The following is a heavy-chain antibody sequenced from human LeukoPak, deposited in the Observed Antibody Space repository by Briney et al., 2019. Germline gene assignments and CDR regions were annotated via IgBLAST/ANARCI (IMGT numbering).Heavy chain of an antibody. CDR1: GYTLTELS. CDR2: FDPEDGET. D-gene: IGHD3-10*01. V-gene: IGHV1-24*01. J-gene: IGHJ4*02. CDR3: AIIPIHQSITMVRADY. Sequence: GASVKVSCKVSGYTLTELSMHWVRQAPGKGLEWMGGFDPEDGETIYAQKFQGRVTMTEDTSTDTAYMELSSLRSEDTAVYYCAIIPIHQSITMVRADYWGQGTLVTVSS.